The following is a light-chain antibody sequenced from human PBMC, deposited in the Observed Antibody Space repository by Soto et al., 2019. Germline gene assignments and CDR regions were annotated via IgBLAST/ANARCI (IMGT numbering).Light chain of an antibody. CDR2: EVS. CDR3: SSHAGSINVA. Sequence: QSVLTQPPSASGSPGQSVSISCNGTSSDVGGYNYVSWYQQYPGKAPKLMIYEVSKRPSGVPDRFSGSKSGNTASLTVSGLRAEDEADYYCSSHAGSINVAFGGGTQLTVL. V-gene: IGLV2-8*01. CDR1: SSDVGGYNY. J-gene: IGLJ3*02.